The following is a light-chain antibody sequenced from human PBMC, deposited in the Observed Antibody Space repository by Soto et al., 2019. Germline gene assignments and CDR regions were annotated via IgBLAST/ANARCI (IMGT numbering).Light chain of an antibody. V-gene: IGKV1-5*01. CDR3: HQYGSYSPWT. CDR2: DAS. J-gene: IGKJ1*01. CDR1: QSISIW. Sequence: DIQMTQSPSALSASVGDRVTITCRASQSISIWLAWYQQKPGKAPKLLIYDASNLESGVPSRFTGSGAGTEFTLTISSLQPDDFAAYYCHQYGSYSPWTFGQGTKVEIK.